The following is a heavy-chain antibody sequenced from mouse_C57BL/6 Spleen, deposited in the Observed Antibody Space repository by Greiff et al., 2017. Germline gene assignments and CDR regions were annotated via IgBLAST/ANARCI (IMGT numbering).Heavy chain of an antibody. V-gene: IGHV1-5*01. CDR2: IYPGNSDT. Sequence: EVMLVESGTVLARPGASVKMSCKTSGYTFTSYWMHWVKQRPGQGLEWIGAIYPGNSDTSYNQKFKGKAKLTAVTSASTAYMELSSLTNEDSAVYYCTRLKTGTGAWFAYWGQGTLVTVSA. CDR3: TRLKTGTGAWFAY. CDR1: GYTFTSYW. D-gene: IGHD4-1*01. J-gene: IGHJ3*01.